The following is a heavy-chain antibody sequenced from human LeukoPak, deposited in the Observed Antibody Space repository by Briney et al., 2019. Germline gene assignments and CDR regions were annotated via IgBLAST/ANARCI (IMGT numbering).Heavy chain of an antibody. V-gene: IGHV5-51*03. CDR2: VYPVDSDT. Sequence: PGDSLKISCKTSGYSFTSHWGGWVRQIPGKGLEWLGIVYPVDSDTRYSPSFQGQVSISADRSGATAYLQWSSLKASDTAIYYCARLESGLYFFDYWGQGTLVTVSS. D-gene: IGHD3/OR15-3a*01. J-gene: IGHJ4*02. CDR3: ARLESGLYFFDY. CDR1: GYSFTSHW.